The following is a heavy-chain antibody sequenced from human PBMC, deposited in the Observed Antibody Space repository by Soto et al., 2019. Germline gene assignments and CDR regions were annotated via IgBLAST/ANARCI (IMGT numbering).Heavy chain of an antibody. D-gene: IGHD2-21*02. J-gene: IGHJ1*01. CDR2: IYYSGST. CDR1: GGSISSGAYY. CDR3: ARGGDHSAHRRDFPL. Sequence: QVQLQESGPGLVKPSQTLSLTCTVSGGSISSGAYYWSWIRQHPGKGLEWIGYIYYSGSTYYNPSLKSRVAISVDTSKSQFSLKLNSMTAADTAVYYCARGGDHSAHRRDFPLWGQGTLVTVSS. V-gene: IGHV4-31*03.